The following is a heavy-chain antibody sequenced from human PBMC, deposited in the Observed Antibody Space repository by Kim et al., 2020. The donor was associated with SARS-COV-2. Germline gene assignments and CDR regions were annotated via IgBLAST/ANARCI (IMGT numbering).Heavy chain of an antibody. J-gene: IGHJ6*02. CDR1: GGTFSSYA. D-gene: IGHD3-10*01. Sequence: SVKVSCKASGGTFSSYAISWVRQAPGQGLEWMGGIIPIFGTANYAQKFQGRVTITADESTSTAYMELSSLRSEDTAVYYCARLYYGSGREWIMDVWGQGTTVTVSS. CDR2: IIPIFGTA. V-gene: IGHV1-69*13. CDR3: ARLYYGSGREWIMDV.